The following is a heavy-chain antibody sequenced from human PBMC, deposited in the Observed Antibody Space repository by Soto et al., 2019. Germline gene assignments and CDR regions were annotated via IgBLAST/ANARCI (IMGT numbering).Heavy chain of an antibody. CDR3: ARNAEAPFPYSSSAVYYYGIDV. CDR1: GSTFTSYY. CDR2: INPSGGST. Sequence: ASVKVSCKASGSTFTSYYMHWVRQAPGQGLEWMGIINPSGGSTSYAQKFQGRVTMTRDTSTSTVYMELSSLRSEDTAVYYCARNAEAPFPYSSSAVYYYGIDVWGQGTTVTVSS. D-gene: IGHD6-13*01. V-gene: IGHV1-46*01. J-gene: IGHJ6*02.